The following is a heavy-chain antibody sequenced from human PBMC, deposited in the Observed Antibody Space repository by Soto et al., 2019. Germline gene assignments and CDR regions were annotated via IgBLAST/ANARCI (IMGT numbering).Heavy chain of an antibody. Sequence: QVQLQEAGPGLVKPSETLSLTCTVSGGSISSHSWSWIRQPPGNGLEWLGRIYTSGSSNYNPSLKRRVTMSVDTSEHQFSLKLSSVTAADTAVYYCARGKSRWYAWDGMDVWGQGTTVTVSS. CDR1: GGSISSHS. V-gene: IGHV4-4*07. J-gene: IGHJ6*02. CDR2: IYTSGSS. CDR3: ARGKSRWYAWDGMDV. D-gene: IGHD3-16*01.